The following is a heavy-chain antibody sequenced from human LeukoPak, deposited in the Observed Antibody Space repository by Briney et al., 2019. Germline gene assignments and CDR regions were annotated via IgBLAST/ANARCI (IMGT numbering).Heavy chain of an antibody. CDR3: ARDRLVTVFDY. J-gene: IGHJ4*02. V-gene: IGHV3-21*01. CDR1: GFTFSSYS. Sequence: GGSLRLSCAASGFTFSSYSMNWVRQAPGKGLEWVSSISSSSSYIYHADSVKGRFTISRDNAKNSLYLQMNSLRAEDTAVYYCARDRLVTVFDYWGQGTLVTVSS. CDR2: ISSSSSYI. D-gene: IGHD4-23*01.